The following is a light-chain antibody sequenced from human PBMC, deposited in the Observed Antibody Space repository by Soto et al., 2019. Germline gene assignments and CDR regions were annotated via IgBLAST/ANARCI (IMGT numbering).Light chain of an antibody. CDR3: QQYTDWPWT. CDR1: QSVGRN. J-gene: IGKJ1*01. Sequence: DIVMTQSPATLSVSPGERATLSCRASQSVGRNLAWYQQKPGQAPRLLIYAASGRASDLPARFNGSGSGTEFTLTISSLQSEDFAVYYCQQYTDWPWTLGQGTNVDIK. V-gene: IGKV3-15*01. CDR2: AAS.